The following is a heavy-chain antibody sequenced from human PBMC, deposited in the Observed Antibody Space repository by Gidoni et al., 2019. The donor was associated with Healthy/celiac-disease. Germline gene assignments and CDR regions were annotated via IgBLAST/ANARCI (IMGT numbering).Heavy chain of an antibody. CDR1: GFSPRTRGVG. CDR2: IYWDDDK. Sequence: QITLREPGPTLVKPTQTFTLTCTSSGFSPRTRGVGVGWIRQPPGKALEWLALIYWDDDKRYSPSLKSRLTITKDTSKNQVVLTMTNMDPVDTATYYCAHTYDILTGTMGFDYWGQGTLVTVSS. CDR3: AHTYDILTGTMGFDY. J-gene: IGHJ4*02. D-gene: IGHD3-9*01. V-gene: IGHV2-5*02.